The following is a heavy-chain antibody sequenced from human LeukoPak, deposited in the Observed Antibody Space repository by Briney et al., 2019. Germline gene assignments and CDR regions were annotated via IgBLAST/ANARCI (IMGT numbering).Heavy chain of an antibody. CDR3: ARGRGSSYYYYYMDV. J-gene: IGHJ6*03. D-gene: IGHD6-13*01. CDR1: GFTFSSYS. CDR2: ISSTRTYI. V-gene: IGHV3-21*01. Sequence: PGGSLRLSCAPSGFTFSSYSMNWVRQAPGKGLEWVSCISSTRTYIYYADSVKGRFTISRDNAKNSLYLQMNSLRAEDTAVYFCARGRGSSYYYYYMDVWGKGTTVTVSS.